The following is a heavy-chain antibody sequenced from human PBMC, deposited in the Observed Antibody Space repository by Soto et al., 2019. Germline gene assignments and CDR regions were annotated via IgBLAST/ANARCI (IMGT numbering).Heavy chain of an antibody. J-gene: IGHJ4*02. CDR3: AAAAYCRNRGTDY. D-gene: IGHD3-10*01. V-gene: IGHV1-58*01. CDR1: GFTYISSA. CDR2: IVVGSGNT. Sequence: SVKVSCQASGFTYISSAVQWVRQARGQRLEWIGWIVVGSGNTHYAQKFQERVTITRDMSTNTAYMELTSLRSEDTAVYDCAAAAYCRNRGTDYWGQGTLVSVSS.